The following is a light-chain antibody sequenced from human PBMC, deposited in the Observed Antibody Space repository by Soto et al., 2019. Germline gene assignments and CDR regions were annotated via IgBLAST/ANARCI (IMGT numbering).Light chain of an antibody. CDR2: GAS. V-gene: IGKV3-15*01. Sequence: EIVMTQSPATLSVSPGERATLSCRASQSVSSNLAWYQQKPGQAPRLLIYGASTRATGIPARFSGSGSGTEFTLNISSLHSEDFAVYYCQQYNNWPPHTFGQGTKLEIK. CDR3: QQYNNWPPHT. J-gene: IGKJ2*01. CDR1: QSVSSN.